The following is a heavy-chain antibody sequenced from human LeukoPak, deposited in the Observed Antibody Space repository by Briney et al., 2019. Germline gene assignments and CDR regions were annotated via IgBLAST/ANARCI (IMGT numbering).Heavy chain of an antibody. CDR2: ISSSSSYI. D-gene: IGHD2-2*01. V-gene: IGHV3-21*01. Sequence: GGSLRLSCAASGFTFISYSMNWVRQAPGKGLEWVSSISSSSSYIYYADSVKGRFTISRDNAKNSLYLQMNSLRAEDTAVYYCARVGQDQYYFDYWGQGTLVTVSS. J-gene: IGHJ4*02. CDR3: ARVGQDQYYFDY. CDR1: GFTFISYS.